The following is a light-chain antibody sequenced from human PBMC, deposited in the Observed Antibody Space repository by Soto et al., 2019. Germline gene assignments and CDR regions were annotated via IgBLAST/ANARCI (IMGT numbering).Light chain of an antibody. Sequence: QAVVTQPPSTSGTPGQRVTISCSGSSSNIGHNYVYWYQQLPGTAPKLLIYRNDQRPSWVPDRFSGSKSGTSASLAISGLRSEDEADYYCAAWDDSLRGPVFGGGTKLTVL. J-gene: IGLJ3*02. CDR2: RND. CDR3: AAWDDSLRGPV. CDR1: SSNIGHNY. V-gene: IGLV1-47*01.